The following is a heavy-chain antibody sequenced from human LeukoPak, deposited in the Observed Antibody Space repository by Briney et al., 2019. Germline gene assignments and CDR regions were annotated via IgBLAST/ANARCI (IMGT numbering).Heavy chain of an antibody. J-gene: IGHJ6*03. CDR3: ARVGYCSSTSCYTGYYYMDV. V-gene: IGHV4-59*01. Sequence: PSETLSLTCTVSGGSISSYYWSWIRQPPGKGLEWIVYIYYSGSTNYNPSLKSRVTISVDTSKNQFSLKLSSVTAADTAVYYCARVGYCSSTSCYTGYYYMDVWGKGTTVTVSS. CDR2: IYYSGST. D-gene: IGHD2-2*02. CDR1: GGSISSYY.